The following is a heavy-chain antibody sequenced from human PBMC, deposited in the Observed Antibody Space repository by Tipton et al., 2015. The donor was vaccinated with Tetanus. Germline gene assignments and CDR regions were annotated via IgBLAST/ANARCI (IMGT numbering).Heavy chain of an antibody. J-gene: IGHJ5*02. Sequence: TLSLTCTVSGGSIASQYWSWIRQPAGKGLEWIGRTYIRGTTTYNPSLKSRVTISVDTSENQMSLRPTSVTAADTAVYYCARDRGDTGTVNWFDPWGQGTLVTVSS. CDR2: TYIRGTT. CDR1: GGSIASQY. CDR3: ARDRGDTGTVNWFDP. D-gene: IGHD1-1*01. V-gene: IGHV4-4*07.